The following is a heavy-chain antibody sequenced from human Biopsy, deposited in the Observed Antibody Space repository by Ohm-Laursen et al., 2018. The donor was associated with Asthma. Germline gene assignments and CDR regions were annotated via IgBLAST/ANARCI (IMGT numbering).Heavy chain of an antibody. CDR1: GDSITSGGC. CDR2: IHHSGTS. D-gene: IGHD3-22*01. J-gene: IGHJ4*02. V-gene: IGHV4-31*03. CDR3: ARIPRRSGSYFVDC. Sequence: TLSLTCTVSGDSITSGGCWNWIRQHPGKGLEWIGYIHHSGTSYFNPSLKSRVSFSRDTSKNQFSLRLSSVTAADTAMYYCARIPRRSGSYFVDCWGQGTLVTVSS.